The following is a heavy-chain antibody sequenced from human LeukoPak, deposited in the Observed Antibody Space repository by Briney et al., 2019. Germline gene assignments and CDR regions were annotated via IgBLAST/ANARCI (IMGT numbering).Heavy chain of an antibody. V-gene: IGHV3-9*01. CDR1: GFTFDDYA. Sequence: GGSLRLSCAASGFTFDDYAMHWVRQAPGKGLEWVSGISWNSGSIGYADSVKGRFTISRDNAKNSLYLQMNSLRAEDTALYYCAKGPYGDYPTSGIDYWGQGTLVTVSS. D-gene: IGHD4-17*01. CDR3: AKGPYGDYPTSGIDY. CDR2: ISWNSGSI. J-gene: IGHJ4*02.